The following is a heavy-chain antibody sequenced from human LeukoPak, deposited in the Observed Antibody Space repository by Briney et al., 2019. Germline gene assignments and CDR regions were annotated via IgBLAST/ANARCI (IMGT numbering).Heavy chain of an antibody. CDR1: GFTFSSYS. V-gene: IGHV3-48*02. J-gene: IGHJ4*02. Sequence: GGSLRLSCAASGFTFSSYSMNWVRQTPGKGLEWVSYIGTSSSIIYYADSVKGRFTISRDNAKNSLYLQMNSLSDEDTAVYYCARHDYAGNSGDYWGQGTLVTVSS. D-gene: IGHD4-23*01. CDR2: IGTSSSII. CDR3: ARHDYAGNSGDY.